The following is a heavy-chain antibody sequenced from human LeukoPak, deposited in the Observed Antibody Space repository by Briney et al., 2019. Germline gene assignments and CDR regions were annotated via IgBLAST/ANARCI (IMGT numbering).Heavy chain of an antibody. CDR3: ARARNNGGLYYFDY. V-gene: IGHV3-23*01. D-gene: IGHD1/OR15-1a*01. Sequence: PGGSLRLSCAASGFTFSSYAMSWVRQAPGKGLEWVSAISGSGSSTYYADSVKGRFTISRDNSKNTLYLQMNSLRAEDTAVYYCARARNNGGLYYFDYWGQGTLVTVSS. J-gene: IGHJ4*02. CDR2: ISGSGSST. CDR1: GFTFSSYA.